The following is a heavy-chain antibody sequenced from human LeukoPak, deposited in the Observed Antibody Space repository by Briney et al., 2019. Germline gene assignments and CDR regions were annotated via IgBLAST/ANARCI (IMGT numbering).Heavy chain of an antibody. J-gene: IGHJ4*02. CDR2: IKPDGSET. D-gene: IGHD6-13*01. CDR1: GLTFSTYW. V-gene: IGHV3-7*01. Sequence: GGSLRLSCAASGLTFSTYWMTSVRQAPGKGLEWVANIKPDGSETYYVDPVKGRFTISRDNAKNLLYLQMNSLRGEDTAVYYCGGFGYEAAVDLWGQGTLVTVSS. CDR3: GGFGYEAAVDL.